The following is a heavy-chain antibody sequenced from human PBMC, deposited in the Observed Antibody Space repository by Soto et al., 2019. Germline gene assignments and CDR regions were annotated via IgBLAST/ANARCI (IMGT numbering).Heavy chain of an antibody. D-gene: IGHD6-13*01. CDR3: ARANIAAALHPGWFDP. J-gene: IGHJ5*02. Sequence: PGGSLRLSCAASGFTFSSYGMHWVRQAPGKGLEWVAVIWYDGSNKYYADSVKGRFTISRDNSKNTLYLLMNSLRVEDTAVYFCARANIAAALHPGWFDPWGQGTLVTVSS. CDR2: IWYDGSNK. V-gene: IGHV3-33*01. CDR1: GFTFSSYG.